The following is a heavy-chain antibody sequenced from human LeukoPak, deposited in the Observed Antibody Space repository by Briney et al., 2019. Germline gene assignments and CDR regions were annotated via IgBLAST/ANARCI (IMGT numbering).Heavy chain of an antibody. CDR3: ARTVIRAGTEYYGMDV. Sequence: PSETLPHTRAVSGGSISSSNWWSWVRQPPGKGLEWIGEIYHSGSTNYNPSLKSRVTISVDKSKNQFSLNLSSVTAADTAVYYCARTVIRAGTEYYGMDVWGQGRTATVSS. CDR2: IYHSGST. D-gene: IGHD1-1*01. CDR1: GGSISSSNW. V-gene: IGHV4-4*02. J-gene: IGHJ6*02.